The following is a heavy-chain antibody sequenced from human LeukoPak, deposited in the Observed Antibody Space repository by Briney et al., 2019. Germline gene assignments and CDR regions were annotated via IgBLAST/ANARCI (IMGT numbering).Heavy chain of an antibody. Sequence: GGSLRLSCAASGFTFSSYSMNWVRQAPGKGLEWVSAVSGSGGSTYYADSVKGRFTISRDNSKNTLYLQMNSLRAEDTAVYYCAKDLSKLRLGELSLLFDYWGQGTLVTVSS. CDR2: VSGSGGST. J-gene: IGHJ4*02. V-gene: IGHV3-23*01. CDR1: GFTFSSYS. D-gene: IGHD3-16*02. CDR3: AKDLSKLRLGELSLLFDY.